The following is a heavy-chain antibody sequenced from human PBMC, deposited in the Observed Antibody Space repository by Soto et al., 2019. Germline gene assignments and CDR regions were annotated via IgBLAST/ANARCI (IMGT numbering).Heavy chain of an antibody. CDR3: AKVSLGATTITDFYYYGMDV. J-gene: IGHJ6*01. D-gene: IGHD1-26*01. Sequence: GSLRLSCAASGFTFGNYAMNWVRQAPGKGLEWVSGITGSGENTYYADSVKGRFTISRDNSKNTLYVQLNSLRVEDTAIYYCAKVSLGATTITDFYYYGMDVWGQGTMVTVSS. CDR1: GFTFGNYA. V-gene: IGHV3-23*01. CDR2: ITGSGENT.